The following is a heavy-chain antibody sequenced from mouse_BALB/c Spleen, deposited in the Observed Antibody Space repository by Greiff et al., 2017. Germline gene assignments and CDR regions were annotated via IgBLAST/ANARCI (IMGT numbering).Heavy chain of an antibody. V-gene: IGHV14-1*02. CDR1: GFNIKDYY. Sequence: VQLQQSGAELVRPGALVKLSCKASGFNIKDYYMHWVKQRPEQGLEWIGWIDPENGNTIYDPKFQGKASITADTSSNTAYLQLSSLTSEDTAVYYCARPHYGSSPAWFAYWGQGTLVTVSA. D-gene: IGHD1-1*01. J-gene: IGHJ3*01. CDR2: IDPENGNT. CDR3: ARPHYGSSPAWFAY.